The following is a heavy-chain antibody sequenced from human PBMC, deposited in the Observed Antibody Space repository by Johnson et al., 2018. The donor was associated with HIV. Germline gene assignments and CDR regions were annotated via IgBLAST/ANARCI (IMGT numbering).Heavy chain of an antibody. CDR3: AKGLMRGAFDM. CDR2: ISDDGLNH. CDR1: GFTFSSYG. V-gene: IGHV3-30*18. J-gene: IGHJ3*02. Sequence: QVQLVESGGGVVQPGRSLRLSCAASGFTFSSYGLHWVRQAPGKGLEWVAVISDDGLNHYYADSVTGRFTISRDNSKTTRSLQMHSLGAEDTAVYYCAKGLMRGAFDMWGQGTMVTVSS. D-gene: IGHD2-8*01.